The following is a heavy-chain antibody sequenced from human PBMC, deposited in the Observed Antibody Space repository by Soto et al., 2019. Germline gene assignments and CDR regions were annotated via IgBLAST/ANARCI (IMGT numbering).Heavy chain of an antibody. CDR2: IYYSGST. V-gene: IGHV4-59*02. Sequence: KPSGTLCLTCTASDGSVTSYYWSWIRQPPGKGMEWIAYIYYSGSTNYNPSLKSRVTVSVDMSKNQFSLTLTSVTAADTAVYYCAIGTDDTQIASHTRGLDVWGRAT. CDR3: AIGTDDTQIASHTRGLDV. J-gene: IGHJ6*04. D-gene: IGHD3-9*01. CDR1: DGSVTSYY.